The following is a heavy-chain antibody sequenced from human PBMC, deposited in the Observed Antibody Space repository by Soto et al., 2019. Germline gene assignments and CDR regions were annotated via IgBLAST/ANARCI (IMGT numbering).Heavy chain of an antibody. CDR1: GFTFSSYG. CDR3: ARDIKLSYFDY. J-gene: IGHJ4*02. Sequence: QVQLVESGGGVVQPGRSLRLSCAASGFTFSSYGMHWVRQAPGKGLEWVAVIWYDGSNKYYADSVMGRFTISRDNSKNTLYLQMNSLRAEETAVYYCARDIKLSYFDYWGQGTVVTVCS. CDR2: IWYDGSNK. D-gene: IGHD1-1*01. V-gene: IGHV3-33*01.